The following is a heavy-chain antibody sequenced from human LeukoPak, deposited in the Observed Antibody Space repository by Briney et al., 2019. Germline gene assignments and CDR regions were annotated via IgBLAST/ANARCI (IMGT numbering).Heavy chain of an antibody. Sequence: SETLSLTCTVSGGSISPYYWSWIRQPPGKGLEWIGYVYYSGSTIYNPSLKSRVTISVDKSKNQFSLQLNSVTPEDTAVYYCARDRWSYYFDYWGQGTLVTASS. J-gene: IGHJ4*02. V-gene: IGHV4-59*12. D-gene: IGHD6-13*01. CDR3: ARDRWSYYFDY. CDR2: VYYSGST. CDR1: GGSISPYY.